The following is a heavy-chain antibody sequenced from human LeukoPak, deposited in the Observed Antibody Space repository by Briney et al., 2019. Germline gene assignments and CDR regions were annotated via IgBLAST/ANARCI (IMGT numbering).Heavy chain of an antibody. CDR1: GGSISSSSYC. D-gene: IGHD3-22*01. J-gene: IGHJ5*02. V-gene: IGHV4-39*02. CDR3: ARGSGYDSSRT. CDR2: ICYSGST. Sequence: SETLSLTCTVSGGSISSSSYCWGWIRQPPGKGLEWIGSICYSGSTFYNPSLKSRVTLSVDTSKNHFSLKLSSVTAADTAIYYCARGSGYDSSRTWGQGTLVTVSS.